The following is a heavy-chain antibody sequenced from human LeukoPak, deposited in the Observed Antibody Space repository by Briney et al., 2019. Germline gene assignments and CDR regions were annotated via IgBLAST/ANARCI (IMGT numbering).Heavy chain of an antibody. J-gene: IGHJ4*02. CDR3: ARGNKVVTPDYFDH. D-gene: IGHD4-23*01. Sequence: SETLSLTCAVYGGSFSGYYWSWIRQPSGKGLEWIGEINHSGSTNYNPSLKSRVTISVDTSKNQFSLKLSSVTAADTAVYYCARGNKVVTPDYFDHWGQGTLVTVSS. CDR1: GGSFSGYY. CDR2: INHSGST. V-gene: IGHV4-34*01.